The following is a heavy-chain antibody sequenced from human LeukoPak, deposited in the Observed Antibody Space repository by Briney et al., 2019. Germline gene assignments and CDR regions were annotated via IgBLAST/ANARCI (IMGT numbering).Heavy chain of an antibody. Sequence: PGGSLRLSCAASGFTFSSYGMHWVRQAPGKGLEWVAVISYDGSNKYYADSVKGRFTISRDNSKNTLYLQMNSLRAEDTAVYYCARDPDGSGSYANNWFDPWGQGTLVTVSS. CDR3: ARDPDGSGSYANNWFDP. D-gene: IGHD3-10*01. CDR2: ISYDGSNK. CDR1: GFTFSSYG. V-gene: IGHV3-30*03. J-gene: IGHJ5*02.